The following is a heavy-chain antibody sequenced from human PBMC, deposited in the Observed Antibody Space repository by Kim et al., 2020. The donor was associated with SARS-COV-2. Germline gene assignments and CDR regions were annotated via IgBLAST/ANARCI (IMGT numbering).Heavy chain of an antibody. CDR1: GYTFTGYY. CDR3: ARDRGDTATVDN. Sequence: ASVKVSCKASGYTFTGYYMHWVRQAPGQGLEWMGWINPNSGGTNYAQKFQGRVTMTRDTSISTAYMELSRLRSDDTAVYYCARDRGDTATVDNWGQGTLVNVSS. J-gene: IGHJ4*02. CDR2: INPNSGGT. V-gene: IGHV1-2*02. D-gene: IGHD5-18*01.